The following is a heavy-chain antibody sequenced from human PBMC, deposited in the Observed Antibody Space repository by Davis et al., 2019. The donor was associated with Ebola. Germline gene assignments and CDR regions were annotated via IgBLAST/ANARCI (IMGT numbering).Heavy chain of an antibody. D-gene: IGHD3-10*01. J-gene: IGHJ6*04. CDR2: IYYSGST. V-gene: IGHV4-59*01. CDR3: ARGPSGFGEFYYYGMDV. Sequence: MPSETLSLTCTVSGGSISSYYWSWIRQPPGKGLEWIGYIYYSGSTNYNPSLKSRVTISVDTSKNQFSLKLSSVTAADTAVYYCARGPSGFGEFYYYGMDVWGKGTTVTVSS. CDR1: GGSISSYY.